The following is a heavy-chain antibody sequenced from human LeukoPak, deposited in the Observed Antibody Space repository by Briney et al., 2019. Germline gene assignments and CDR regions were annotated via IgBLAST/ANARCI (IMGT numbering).Heavy chain of an antibody. J-gene: IGHJ4*02. CDR1: GFTFSSYW. Sequence: GGSLRLSCAASGFTFSSYWMSWVRQAPGKGLEWVANIKQDGSEKYYADSAKGRFTISRDNSKNTLYLQMNSLRAEDTAVYYCARAYSSGWPNTDYWGQGTLVTVSS. V-gene: IGHV3-7*04. CDR3: ARAYSSGWPNTDY. D-gene: IGHD6-19*01. CDR2: IKQDGSEK.